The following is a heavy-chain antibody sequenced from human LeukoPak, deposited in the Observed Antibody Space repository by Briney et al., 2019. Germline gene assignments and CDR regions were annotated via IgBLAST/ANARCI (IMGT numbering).Heavy chain of an antibody. CDR1: GFTFSDYY. D-gene: IGHD1-26*01. J-gene: IGHJ4*02. CDR3: AKSRGSYYHFLDL. Sequence: GGSLRLSCVASGFTFSDYYMTWIRQAPGKGLEWLSYISLSGSSIYYADSVKGRFTISRDNAKNSLYLHMHSLRDDDTATYYCAKSRGSYYHFLDLWGQGTRVTVSS. V-gene: IGHV3-11*04. CDR2: ISLSGSSI.